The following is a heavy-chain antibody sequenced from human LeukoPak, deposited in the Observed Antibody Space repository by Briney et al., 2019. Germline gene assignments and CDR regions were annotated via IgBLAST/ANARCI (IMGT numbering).Heavy chain of an antibody. CDR2: ISAYNGNT. CDR3: ARAGSTVTTLYFDY. J-gene: IGHJ4*02. V-gene: IGHV1-18*01. D-gene: IGHD4-17*01. Sequence: ASVKVSCKASGGTFSSYAISWVRQAPGQGLEWMGWISAYNGNTNYAQKLQGRVTMTTDTSTSTAYMELRSLRSDDTAVYYCARAGSTVTTLYFDYWGQGTLVTVSS. CDR1: GGTFSSYA.